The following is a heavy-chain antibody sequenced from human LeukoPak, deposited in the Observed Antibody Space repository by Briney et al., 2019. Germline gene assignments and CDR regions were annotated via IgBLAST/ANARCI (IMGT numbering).Heavy chain of an antibody. D-gene: IGHD3-10*02. CDR2: MNPNSGNT. CDR1: GYTFTSYD. J-gene: IGHJ6*02. V-gene: IGHV1-8*01. CDR3: ARRETAAVFGVYNYYYYYYGMDV. Sequence: AASVKVSCKASGYTFTSYDINWVRQATGQGLEWMGWMNPNSGNTGYAQKFQGRVTMTRNTSISTAYMELSSLRSEDTAVYYCARRETAAVFGVYNYYYYYYGMDVWGQGTTVTVSS.